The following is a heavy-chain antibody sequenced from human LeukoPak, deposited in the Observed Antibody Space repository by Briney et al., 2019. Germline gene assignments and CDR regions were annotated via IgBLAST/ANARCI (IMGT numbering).Heavy chain of an antibody. CDR3: ARIRDYYDSSGYYYVTYFDY. V-gene: IGHV4-34*01. CDR1: GGSFSGYY. CDR2: INHSGST. J-gene: IGHJ4*02. Sequence: NPSETLSLTCAVYGGSFSGYYWSWIRQPPGKGLEWIGEINHSGSTNYNPSLKSRVTISVDTSKNQFSLKLSSVTAADTAVYYCARIRDYYDSSGYYYVTYFDYWGQGTLVTVSS. D-gene: IGHD3-22*01.